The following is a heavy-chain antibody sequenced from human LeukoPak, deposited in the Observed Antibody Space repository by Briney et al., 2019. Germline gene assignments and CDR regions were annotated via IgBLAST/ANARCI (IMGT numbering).Heavy chain of an antibody. CDR2: INPNSGDT. V-gene: IGHV1-2*02. Sequence: GASVKVSCKASGYSFTGYYMHWVRQAPGQGLEWVGWINPNSGDTNFAQKFQGRVTMTRDTSISTAYMELTRLRSDDTAVYYCAREPSPNYYDTSGGDYWGQGTLVTVSS. J-gene: IGHJ4*02. CDR3: AREPSPNYYDTSGGDY. D-gene: IGHD3-22*01. CDR1: GYSFTGYY.